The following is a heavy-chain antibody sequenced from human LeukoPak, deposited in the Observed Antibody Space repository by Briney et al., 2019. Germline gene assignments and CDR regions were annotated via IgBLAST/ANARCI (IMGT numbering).Heavy chain of an antibody. V-gene: IGHV4-4*09. CDR3: ARLTRLSTSPDRYYLDY. CDR1: GDSISSYY. Sequence: SETLSLTCTVSGDSISSYYWSWIRQPPGKGLEWIGYIYTSGGTNYIPSLKGRVTISIDTSKNQFSLKLSSVTAADSAVYYCARLTRLSTSPDRYYLDYWGQGTLVTVSA. D-gene: IGHD6-6*01. J-gene: IGHJ4*02. CDR2: IYTSGGT.